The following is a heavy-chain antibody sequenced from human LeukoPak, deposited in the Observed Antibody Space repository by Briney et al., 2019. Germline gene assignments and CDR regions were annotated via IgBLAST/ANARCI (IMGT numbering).Heavy chain of an antibody. V-gene: IGHV3-23*01. CDR2: ISGSGGST. D-gene: IGHD3-22*01. CDR1: GFTFSSYA. Sequence: GGSLRLSCAASGFTFSSYAMSWVRQAPGKGLEWVSAISGSGGSTYYADSVKGRFTISRDNSKNTLYLQMNSLRAEDTAVYYCAKDYIRNYYDSSGPIDYWGQGTLVTVSS. CDR3: AKDYIRNYYDSSGPIDY. J-gene: IGHJ4*02.